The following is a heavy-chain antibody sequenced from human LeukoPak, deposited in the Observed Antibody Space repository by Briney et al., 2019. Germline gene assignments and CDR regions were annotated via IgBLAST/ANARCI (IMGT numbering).Heavy chain of an antibody. J-gene: IGHJ4*02. V-gene: IGHV4-30-2*01. CDR3: ARWAIGGYVYFDY. CDR2: IYHSGST. D-gene: IGHD5-12*01. Sequence: SETLSLTCTVSGGSISSGGYYWSWIRQPPGKGLEWIGYIYHSGSTYYNPSLKSRVTISVDRSKNQFSLKLSSVTAADTAAYYCARWAIGGYVYFDYWGQGTLVTVSS. CDR1: GGSISSGGYY.